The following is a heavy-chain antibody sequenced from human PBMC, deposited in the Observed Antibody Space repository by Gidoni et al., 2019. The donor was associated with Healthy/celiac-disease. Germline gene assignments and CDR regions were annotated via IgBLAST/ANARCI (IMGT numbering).Heavy chain of an antibody. D-gene: IGHD6-13*01. Sequence: QLQLPESGPGLVKPSEPLSLTCTVSGGSISSSSYSWGWIRQPPGKGLEWIGSIYYSGSTYYNPSLKSRVTISVDTSKNQFSLKLSSVTAADTAVYYCATRIAAASYYFDYWGQGTLVTVSS. CDR2: IYYSGST. J-gene: IGHJ4*02. CDR1: GGSISSSSYS. CDR3: ATRIAAASYYFDY. V-gene: IGHV4-39*01.